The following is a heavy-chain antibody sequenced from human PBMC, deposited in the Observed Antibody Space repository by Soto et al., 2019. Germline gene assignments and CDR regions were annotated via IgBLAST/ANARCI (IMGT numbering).Heavy chain of an antibody. CDR2: IHPSGGGT. Sequence: QVQLVQSGAEVRKPGASVKVSCKPSGYTFNTYYLHWLRQAPGQALEWMGVIHPSGGGTTYAQKFLGRVTVTRDTSPTTVFMELSSLRSDDTAVYYCARGGHIAVVTASFDNWGQGTLVTVSS. CDR1: GYTFNTYY. CDR3: ARGGHIAVVTASFDN. V-gene: IGHV1-46*02. D-gene: IGHD2-21*02. J-gene: IGHJ4*02.